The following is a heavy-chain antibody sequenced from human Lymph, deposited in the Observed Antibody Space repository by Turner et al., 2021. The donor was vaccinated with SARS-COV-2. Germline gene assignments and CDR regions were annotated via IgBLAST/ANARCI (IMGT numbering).Heavy chain of an antibody. V-gene: IGHV1-2*02. CDR1: GYTFTDSY. CDR3: ARGGLYYYDSSAYYNDAFDI. D-gene: IGHD3-22*01. Sequence: QVQLVQSGAEVKKPGASVKVSCKASGYTFTDSYMHWVRQAPGQGLEWMGWINPNSGGTDYAQKFQGRVTVTRDASFNTAYMELTRLRSDDTAVYYCARGGLYYYDSSAYYNDAFDIWGQGTMVTVSS. CDR2: INPNSGGT. J-gene: IGHJ3*02.